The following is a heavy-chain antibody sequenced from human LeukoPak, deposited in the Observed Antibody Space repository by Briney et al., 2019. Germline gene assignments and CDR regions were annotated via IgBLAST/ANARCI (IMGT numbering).Heavy chain of an antibody. V-gene: IGHV4-4*02. CDR3: VRDRELTY. CDR1: GDSISRGTW. D-gene: IGHD1-26*01. J-gene: IGHJ4*02. Sequence: SETLSLTCAVSGDSISRGTWWTWVRQSPGKGLQWIGDIIHSGNTNYNPSLRSRLTISLDKSRNQFSLKLNSVTAADTAVYYCVRDRELTYWGQGTLVTVSS. CDR2: IIHSGNT.